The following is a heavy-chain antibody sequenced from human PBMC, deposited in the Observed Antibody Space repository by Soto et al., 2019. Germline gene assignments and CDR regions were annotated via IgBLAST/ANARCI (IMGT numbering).Heavy chain of an antibody. CDR2: FDPEDGET. CDR3: ATVFSIAAAGTYYYGVDV. J-gene: IGHJ6*02. D-gene: IGHD6-13*01. Sequence: ASVKVSCKVSGYTLTELSMHWVRQAPGKGLEWMGGFDPEDGETIYAQKFQGRVTMTEDTSTDTAYMELSSLRSEDTAVYYCATVFSIAAAGTYYYGVDVWGQGTTVTVS. V-gene: IGHV1-24*01. CDR1: GYTLTELS.